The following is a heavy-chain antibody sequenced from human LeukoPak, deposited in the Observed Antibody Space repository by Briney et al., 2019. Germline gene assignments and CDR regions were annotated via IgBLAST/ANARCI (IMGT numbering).Heavy chain of an antibody. CDR1: GGSISSSSYY. CDR2: IYYSGST. CDR3: ARTYYGSGSYLRFELSRFDYTFDY. D-gene: IGHD3-10*01. J-gene: IGHJ4*02. V-gene: IGHV4-39*07. Sequence: PSETLSLTCTVSGGSISSSSYYWGWIRQPPGKGLEWIGSIYYSGSTYYNPSLKSRVTISVDTSKNQFSLKLSSVTAADTAVYYCARTYYGSGSYLRFELSRFDYTFDYWGQGTLVTVSS.